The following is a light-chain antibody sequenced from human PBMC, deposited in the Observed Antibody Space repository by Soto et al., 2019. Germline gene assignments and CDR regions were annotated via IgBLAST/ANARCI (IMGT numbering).Light chain of an antibody. CDR2: GAS. CDR3: QQYGNSPQT. CDR1: QSVSNNY. J-gene: IGKJ1*01. Sequence: EIVLTQSPCTLSLSPGERTTLSSRASQSVSNNYLAWYQQKPGQAPRLLIFGASIRVTGIPDRFIGSGSGTDFTLTISRLEPEDFAVYYCQQYGNSPQTFGQGTKVDI. V-gene: IGKV3-20*01.